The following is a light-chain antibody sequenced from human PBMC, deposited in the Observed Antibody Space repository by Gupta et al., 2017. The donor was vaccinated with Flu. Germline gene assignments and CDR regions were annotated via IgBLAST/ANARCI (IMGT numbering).Light chain of an antibody. CDR3: QQLSDLPMYT. CDR1: QSVSPS. Sequence: EVVLTQSPATLSLSPGERAVLSCRASQSVSPSIAWYQQKPGQAPRLLMYDASRRDAGIPARFSGSGFGKDFTLTISTREPEDFAVYYCQQLSDLPMYTFGQGTKLEIK. CDR2: DAS. J-gene: IGKJ2*01. V-gene: IGKV3-11*01.